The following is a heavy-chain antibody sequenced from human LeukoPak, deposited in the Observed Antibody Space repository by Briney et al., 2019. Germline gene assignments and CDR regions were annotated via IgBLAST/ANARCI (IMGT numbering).Heavy chain of an antibody. CDR1: GFTFSSYA. Sequence: GGSLRLSCAASGFTFSSYAMTWVRQAPGKGLEWVSSISGSGGDTYYADSVKGRFTISRDDSKNTLYLQMNSLRAGDTAVYYCAARKHLVVVVAATPVDYWGQGTLVTVPS. D-gene: IGHD2-15*01. V-gene: IGHV3-23*01. CDR3: AARKHLVVVVAATPVDY. J-gene: IGHJ4*02. CDR2: ISGSGGDT.